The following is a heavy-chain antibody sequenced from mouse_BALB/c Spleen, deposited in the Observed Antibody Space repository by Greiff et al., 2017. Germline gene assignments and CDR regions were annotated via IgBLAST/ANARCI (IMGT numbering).Heavy chain of an antibody. V-gene: IGHV1-54*01. Sequence: QVQLQQSGAELVRPGTSVKVSCKASGYAFTNYLIEWVKQRPGQGLEWIGVINPGSGGTNYNEKFKGKATLTADKSSSTAYMQLSSLTSDDSAVYYCARSTMIPYAMDYWGQGTSVTVSS. CDR1: GYAFTNYL. CDR2: INPGSGGT. D-gene: IGHD2-4*01. J-gene: IGHJ4*01. CDR3: ARSTMIPYAMDY.